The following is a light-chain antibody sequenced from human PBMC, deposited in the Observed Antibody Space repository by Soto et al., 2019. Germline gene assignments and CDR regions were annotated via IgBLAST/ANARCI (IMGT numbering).Light chain of an antibody. CDR3: QVWDTSNDHVV. Sequence: SYDLTQPPSVSVAPGQTARITCGGNNIGSKSVHWYQQRPGQAPVLVVHDDSDRPSGIPERFSGSNSENTATLTITRVEAVDEGDYYCQVWDTSNDHVVFGGGTKLTVL. V-gene: IGLV3-21*02. CDR1: NIGSKS. J-gene: IGLJ2*01. CDR2: DDS.